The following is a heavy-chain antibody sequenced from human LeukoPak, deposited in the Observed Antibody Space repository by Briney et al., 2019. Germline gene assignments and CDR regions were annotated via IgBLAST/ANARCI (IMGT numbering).Heavy chain of an antibody. Sequence: GGSLRLSCAASGFTFSSYWMSWVRQAPGKGLEWVANIKQDGSEKYYVDSVKGRFTISRDNAKNSLYLQMNSLRAEDTAVYYCARDRAVAGRKIFDYWGQGTLVTVSS. D-gene: IGHD6-19*01. V-gene: IGHV3-7*01. CDR3: ARDRAVAGRKIFDY. J-gene: IGHJ4*02. CDR1: GFTFSSYW. CDR2: IKQDGSEK.